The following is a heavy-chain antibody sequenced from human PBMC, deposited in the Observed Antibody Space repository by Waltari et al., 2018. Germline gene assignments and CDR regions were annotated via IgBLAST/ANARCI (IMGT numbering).Heavy chain of an antibody. V-gene: IGHV3-30*14. CDR3: ARDPPGVAVSGKG. CDR1: GFTFSSYA. Sequence: QVQLVESGGGVVQPGRSLRLSCAASGFTFSSYAMHWVRQAPGKGLEWVAVISYDGSNKYYADSVKGRFTISRDSSKNTLYLQMNSLRVEDTAVYYCARDPPGVAVSGKGWGQGTLVTVS. CDR2: ISYDGSNK. D-gene: IGHD6-19*01. J-gene: IGHJ4*02.